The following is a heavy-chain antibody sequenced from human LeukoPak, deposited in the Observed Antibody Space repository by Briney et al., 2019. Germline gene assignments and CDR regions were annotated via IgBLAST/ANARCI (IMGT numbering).Heavy chain of an antibody. J-gene: IGHJ6*02. CDR2: SSGDCGST. CDR1: GFTFDDCA. Sequence: TGGSLRLSCAASGFTFDDCAKHWVRHAPAQGLELDSLSSGDCGSTYYADSVKSRFTISRDNSQNSLYLKMNSLRTEDTALYYCAKDRPIAAAGIYHGMDVWGQGTTVTVSS. V-gene: IGHV3-43*02. CDR3: AKDRPIAAAGIYHGMDV. D-gene: IGHD6-13*01.